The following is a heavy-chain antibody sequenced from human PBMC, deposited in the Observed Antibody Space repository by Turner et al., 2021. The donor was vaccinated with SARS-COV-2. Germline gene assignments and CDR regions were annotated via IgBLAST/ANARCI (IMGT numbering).Heavy chain of an antibody. V-gene: IGHV3-30*18. CDR2: ISYDGSNK. CDR3: AKGWLQSGDAFDI. D-gene: IGHD5-12*01. CDR1: GFTFSSYG. Sequence: QVQLVESGGGVVQPGGSLRLSCAASGFTFSSYGMHWVRQAPGKGLEWGAVISYDGSNKYYADSGKGRFTISRDNSKNTLYLQMNSLRAEDTAVYYCAKGWLQSGDAFDIWGQGTTVTISS. J-gene: IGHJ3*02.